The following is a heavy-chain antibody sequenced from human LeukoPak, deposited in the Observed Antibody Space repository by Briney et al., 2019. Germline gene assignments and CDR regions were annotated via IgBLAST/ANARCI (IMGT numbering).Heavy chain of an antibody. CDR3: AREQLSSGYYGLDV. CDR2: ISYDGNNN. D-gene: IGHD5-24*01. CDR1: GFTFSSFA. V-gene: IGHV3-30-3*01. Sequence: GGSLRLSCAASGFTFSSFAVHWVRQAPGKGLEWVALISYDGNNNYYADSVRGRFTISRDNSKTTVNLQVNSLTPEATAVYYCAREQLSSGYYGLDVWGQGTTLTVSS. J-gene: IGHJ6*02.